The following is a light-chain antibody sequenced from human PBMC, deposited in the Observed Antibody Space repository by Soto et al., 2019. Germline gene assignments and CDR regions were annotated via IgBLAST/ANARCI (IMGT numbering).Light chain of an antibody. J-gene: IGKJ2*01. CDR3: QQYHDYHPQYT. CDR2: GAS. CDR1: QSVASN. V-gene: IGKV3-15*01. Sequence: EIVMTQSPASLSVSPGDGATLSCRASQSVASNVAWYQQKPGQGPRLLIHGASTRAPGVPDRFSGSGSATDSTLTLSSQQSHDFAVYYCQQYHDYHPQYTLGRGTRLQIK.